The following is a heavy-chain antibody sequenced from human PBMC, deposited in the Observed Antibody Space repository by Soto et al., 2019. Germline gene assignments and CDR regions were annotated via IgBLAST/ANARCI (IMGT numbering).Heavy chain of an antibody. Sequence: PGGSLRLSCAASGFTFSSYSMNWVRQAPGKGLEWVSYISSSSTIYYADSVKGRFTISRDNAKNSLYLQMNSLRAEDTAVYYCARTISELRYYYYYYMDVWGKGTTVTVSS. CDR2: ISSSSTI. D-gene: IGHD3-10*01. V-gene: IGHV3-48*01. J-gene: IGHJ6*03. CDR3: ARTISELRYYYYYYMDV. CDR1: GFTFSSYS.